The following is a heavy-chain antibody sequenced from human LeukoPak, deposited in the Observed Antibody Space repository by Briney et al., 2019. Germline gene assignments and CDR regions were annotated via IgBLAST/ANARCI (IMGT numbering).Heavy chain of an antibody. CDR2: INHSGST. D-gene: IGHD3-10*01. CDR1: GGSFSGYY. J-gene: IGHJ5*02. V-gene: IGHV4-34*01. Sequence: PSETLSITCAVYGGSFSGYYWSWIRQPPGKGLEWIGEINHSGSTNYNPSLKSRVTISVDTSKNQFSLKLSSVTAADTAVYYCARGSGSYTRWFDPWGQGTLVTVSS. CDR3: ARGSGSYTRWFDP.